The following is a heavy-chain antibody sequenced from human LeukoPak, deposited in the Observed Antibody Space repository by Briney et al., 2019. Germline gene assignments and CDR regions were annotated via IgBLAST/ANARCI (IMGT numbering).Heavy chain of an antibody. CDR2: MNPNSGNT. Sequence: ASVKVSCKASGYTFTSYDINWVRQATGQGLEWMGWMNPNSGNTGYAQKFQGRVTMTRNTSISTAYMELSSLRSEDTAVYYCARDPSEWLQLWSLYAFDIWGQGTMVTVSS. D-gene: IGHD5-18*01. V-gene: IGHV1-8*01. J-gene: IGHJ3*02. CDR3: ARDPSEWLQLWSLYAFDI. CDR1: GYTFTSYD.